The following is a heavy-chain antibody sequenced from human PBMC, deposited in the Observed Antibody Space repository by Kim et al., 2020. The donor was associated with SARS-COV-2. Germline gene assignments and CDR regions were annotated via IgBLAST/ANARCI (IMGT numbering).Heavy chain of an antibody. D-gene: IGHD5-12*01. CDR2: IYYSGST. V-gene: IGHV4-59*13. Sequence: SETLSLTCTVSGGSISSYYWSWIRQPPGKGLEWIGYIYYSGSTNYNPSLKSRVTISVDTSKNQFSLKLSSVTAADTAVYYCARWGRDGYWESGVYYYYYGVDVWGQGTTVTVSS. CDR1: GGSISSYY. CDR3: ARWGRDGYWESGVYYYYYGVDV. J-gene: IGHJ6*02.